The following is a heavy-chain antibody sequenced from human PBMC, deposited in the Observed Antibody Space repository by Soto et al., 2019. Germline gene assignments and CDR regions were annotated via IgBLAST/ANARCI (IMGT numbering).Heavy chain of an antibody. Sequence: QVQLVESGGGVVQPGRSLRLSCAASGFTFSSYGMHWVRQAPGKGLEWVAVISYDGSNKYYADSVKGRFTISRDNSKNTLYLQMNSLRAEDTAVYYCAKDGHVREASYYYYYMDVWGKGTTVTVSS. CDR1: GFTFSSYG. V-gene: IGHV3-30*18. J-gene: IGHJ6*03. CDR3: AKDGHVREASYYYYYMDV. D-gene: IGHD3-10*02. CDR2: ISYDGSNK.